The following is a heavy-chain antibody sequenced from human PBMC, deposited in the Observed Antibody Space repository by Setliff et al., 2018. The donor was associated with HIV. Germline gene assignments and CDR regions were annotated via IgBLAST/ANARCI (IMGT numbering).Heavy chain of an antibody. CDR1: GYTFTSYY. CDR2: INPSGGST. CDR3: ARWYGFHSSSSVLGF. V-gene: IGHV1-46*01. Sequence: ASVKVSCKASGYTFTSYYMHWVRQAPGQGLEWMGIINPSGGSTSYAKRFQGRVTMTRDTSTSTVYMELSSLRSEDPAVYYCARWYGFHSSSSVLGFWGQGTLVTV. D-gene: IGHD6-6*01. J-gene: IGHJ4*02.